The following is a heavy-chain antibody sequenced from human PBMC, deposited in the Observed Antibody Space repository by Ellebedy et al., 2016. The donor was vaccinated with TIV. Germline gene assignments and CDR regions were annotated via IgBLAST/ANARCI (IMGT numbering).Heavy chain of an antibody. J-gene: IGHJ4*02. CDR1: GVMFSSYA. Sequence: PGGSLRLYCAATGVMFSSYAMTWVRQAPRKGLEGVAHINPDGSEEYYVDSVKGRFTISRDNAKRSLFLQINNLSVDDTAVYYCVTWGQSYGRWGQGSLVTISS. D-gene: IGHD3-16*01. V-gene: IGHV3-7*03. CDR2: INPDGSEE. CDR3: VTWGQSYGR.